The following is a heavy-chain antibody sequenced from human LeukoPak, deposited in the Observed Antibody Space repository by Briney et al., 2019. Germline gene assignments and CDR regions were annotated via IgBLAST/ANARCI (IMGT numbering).Heavy chain of an antibody. J-gene: IGHJ3*01. CDR3: GMSGDRVTLQDEVFDV. Sequence: GESLKIPCKGSAHSFANDWIGWVRQMPGKGLEWVGIIYPGDSGPTYSPSFQGQVTISVEKSITTAYLQWSSLQASDSAMYYCGMSGDRVTLQDEVFDVWGQGTMVTVST. D-gene: IGHD1-26*01. CDR2: IYPGDSGP. CDR1: AHSFANDW. V-gene: IGHV5-51*01.